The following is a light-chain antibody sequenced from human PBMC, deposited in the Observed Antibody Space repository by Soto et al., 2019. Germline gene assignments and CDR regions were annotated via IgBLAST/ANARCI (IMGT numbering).Light chain of an antibody. CDR3: QQDNRSPWT. V-gene: IGKV1-5*03. Sequence: DIQMTQSPSTLSASVGDRATITCRASQTISSWLAWYQQKPGRAPKLLIYKASTLESEVPSRFSGSGSGTEFTLTISSLQPDDLATYYDQQDNRSPWTFGQGTKVEIK. CDR2: KAS. J-gene: IGKJ1*01. CDR1: QTISSW.